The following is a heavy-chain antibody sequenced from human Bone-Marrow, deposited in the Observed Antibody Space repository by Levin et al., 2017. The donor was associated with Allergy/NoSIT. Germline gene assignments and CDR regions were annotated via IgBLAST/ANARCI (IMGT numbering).Heavy chain of an antibody. CDR2: IRTKLNSYTT. CDR3: TRDLQEAVGGSD. CDR1: GFTFSDDY. V-gene: IGHV3-72*01. D-gene: IGHD6-13*01. Sequence: RAGGSLRLSCAASGFTFSDDYMEWVRQAPGKGLEWVGRIRTKLNSYTTAYAASVKGRFTISRSDSKKSLYLQMKSQKTEDTAGDDCTRDLQEAVGGSDWGQGTLVTVSS. J-gene: IGHJ4*02.